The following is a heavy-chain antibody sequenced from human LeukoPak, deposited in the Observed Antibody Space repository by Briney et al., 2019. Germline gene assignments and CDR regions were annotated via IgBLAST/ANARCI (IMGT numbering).Heavy chain of an antibody. CDR2: ISSSGSYI. CDR1: GFTFSNYA. V-gene: IGHV3-21*01. CDR3: ARVTGVVRGSSDY. Sequence: GGSLRLSCAASGFTFSNYALNWVRQVPGTGLEWVSFISSSGSYINYADSVKGRFTISRDKAKNSLYLQINSLEAQDTAVYYCARVTGVVRGSSDYWGQGTLVTVSS. J-gene: IGHJ4*02. D-gene: IGHD3-10*01.